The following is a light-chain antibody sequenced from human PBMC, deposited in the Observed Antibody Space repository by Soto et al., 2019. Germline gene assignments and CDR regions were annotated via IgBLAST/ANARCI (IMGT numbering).Light chain of an antibody. Sequence: QLVLTQSPSASASLGASVKLTCTLSSGHSSYAIAWHQQKTEKGPRYLMKLNSDGSHSKGDGIPDRFSGSSSGAERYLTISSLQSEDEADYYCQTWGTGVVVFGGGTKLTVL. CDR3: QTWGTGVVV. J-gene: IGLJ2*01. CDR1: SGHSSYA. CDR2: LNSDGSH. V-gene: IGLV4-69*01.